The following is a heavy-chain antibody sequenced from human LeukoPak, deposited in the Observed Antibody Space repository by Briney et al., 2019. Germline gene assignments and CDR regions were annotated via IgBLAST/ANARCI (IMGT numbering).Heavy chain of an antibody. Sequence: GESLKISCKGSGYSFTSDWIGWVRQMPGKGLEWMGIIYPDDSDTRYSPSFQGQVTISADKSISTAYLQWSSLKASDTAMYCCARRNSSPGDIWGQGTMVTVSS. CDR3: ARRNSSPGDI. D-gene: IGHD6-19*01. CDR2: IYPDDSDT. J-gene: IGHJ3*02. CDR1: GYSFTSDW. V-gene: IGHV5-51*01.